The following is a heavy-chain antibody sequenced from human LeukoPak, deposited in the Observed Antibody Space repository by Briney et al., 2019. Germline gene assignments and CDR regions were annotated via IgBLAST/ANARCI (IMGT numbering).Heavy chain of an antibody. CDR2: ISYDGSNK. V-gene: IGHV3-30*18. CDR1: GFTFSSYG. D-gene: IGHD4-17*01. CDR3: AKDRTSMTTVTTFDY. J-gene: IGHJ4*02. Sequence: GGSLRLSCAASGFTFSSYGMHWVRQAPGKGLEWVAVISYDGSNKYYADSVKCRFTISSDNSKNTLYLQMNSLRAEDTAVYYCAKDRTSMTTVTTFDYWGQGTLITVSS.